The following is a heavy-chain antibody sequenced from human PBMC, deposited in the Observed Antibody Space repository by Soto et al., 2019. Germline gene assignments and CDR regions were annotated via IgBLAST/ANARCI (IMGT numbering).Heavy chain of an antibody. CDR3: ARGTYYDFWSGYYKRYNWFDP. D-gene: IGHD3-3*01. J-gene: IGHJ5*02. Sequence: ASVKVSCRASGGTFSSYAISWVRQAPGQGLEWMGGIIPIFGTANYAQKFQGRVTITADESTSTAYMELSSLRSEDTAVYYCARGTYYDFWSGYYKRYNWFDPWGQGTLVTVSS. CDR2: IIPIFGTA. V-gene: IGHV1-69*13. CDR1: GGTFSSYA.